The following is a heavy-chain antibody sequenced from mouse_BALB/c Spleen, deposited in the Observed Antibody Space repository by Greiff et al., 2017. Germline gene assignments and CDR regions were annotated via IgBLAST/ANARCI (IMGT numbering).Heavy chain of an antibody. CDR1: GFTFNTYA. CDR2: IRSKSNNYAT. Sequence: EAGGGLVQPKGSLKLSCAASGFTFNTYAMNWVRQAPGKGLEWVARIRSKSNNYATYYADSVKDRFTISRDDSQSMLYLQMNNLKTEDTAMYYCVRHDYDDYYAMDYWGQGTSVTVSS. CDR3: VRHDYDDYYAMDY. J-gene: IGHJ4*01. V-gene: IGHV10-1*02. D-gene: IGHD2-4*01.